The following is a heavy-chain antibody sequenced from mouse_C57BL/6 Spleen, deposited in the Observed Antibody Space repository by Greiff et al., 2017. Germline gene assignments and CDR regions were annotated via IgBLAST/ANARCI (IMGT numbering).Heavy chain of an antibody. J-gene: IGHJ3*01. D-gene: IGHD1-1*01. V-gene: IGHV1-82*01. CDR2: IYPGDGDT. Sequence: VQLQQSGPELVKPGASVTISCKASGYAFSSSWMNWVKQRPGKGLEWIGRIYPGDGDTNYNGKFKGKATLTADKSSSTAYTQLSSLTSEDSAVYFCARWGSNAWFAYWGQGTLVTGSA. CDR1: GYAFSSSW. CDR3: ARWGSNAWFAY.